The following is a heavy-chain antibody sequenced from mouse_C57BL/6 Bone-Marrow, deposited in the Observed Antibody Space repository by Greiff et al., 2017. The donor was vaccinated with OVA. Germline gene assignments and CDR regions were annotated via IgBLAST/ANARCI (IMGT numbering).Heavy chain of an antibody. CDR2: FYPGSGSI. CDR3: ARHIYYGNYFDY. V-gene: IGHV1-62-2*01. D-gene: IGHD2-1*01. J-gene: IGHJ2*01. Sequence: LVKPGASVKLSCKASGYTFTEYTIHWVKQRSGQGLEWIGWFYPGSGSIKYNEKFKDTATLTADKSSSTVYMELSRLTSEDSAVYFCARHIYYGNYFDYWGQGTTLTVSS. CDR1: GYTFTEYT.